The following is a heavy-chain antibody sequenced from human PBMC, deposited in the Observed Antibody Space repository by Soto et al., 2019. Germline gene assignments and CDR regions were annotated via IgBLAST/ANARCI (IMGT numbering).Heavy chain of an antibody. J-gene: IGHJ4*02. D-gene: IGHD3-3*01. Sequence: QLQLQESGPGLVKPSETLSLTCTVSGGSISSSSYYWGWIRQPPGKGLEWIGSIYYSGSTYYNPSLKSRVTISVDTSKNQFSLKLSSVTATDTAVYYCARTIFGVVNYWGQGTLVTVSS. CDR1: GGSISSSSYY. V-gene: IGHV4-39*01. CDR3: ARTIFGVVNY. CDR2: IYYSGST.